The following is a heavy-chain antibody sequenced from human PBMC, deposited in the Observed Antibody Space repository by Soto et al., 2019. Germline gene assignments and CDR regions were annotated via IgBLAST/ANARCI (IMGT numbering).Heavy chain of an antibody. CDR1: GFTFSTYA. D-gene: IGHD3-22*01. CDR2: VTSDGSNK. Sequence: GGPLRLSCAASGFTFSTYALHWVRQAPGKGLEWVATVTSDGSNKYHADSVEGRFTISRDDSKNTLYLQLNSLRAEDTAVYYCGRITLKTSVDTFDFWGQGTLVTVSS. J-gene: IGHJ3*01. CDR3: GRITLKTSVDTFDF. V-gene: IGHV3-30-3*01.